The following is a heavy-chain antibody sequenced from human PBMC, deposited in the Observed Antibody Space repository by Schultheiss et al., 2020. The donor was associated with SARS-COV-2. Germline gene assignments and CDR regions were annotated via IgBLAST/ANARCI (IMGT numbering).Heavy chain of an antibody. D-gene: IGHD3-22*01. CDR2: ISSSSSYI. V-gene: IGHV3-21*01. J-gene: IGHJ2*01. CDR3: ARDPGISDSSGYYFFRPYWYFDL. Sequence: GGSLRLSCAASGFTFSSYSMNWVRQAPGKGLEWVSSISSSSSYIYYADSVKGRFTISRDNAKNSLYLQMNSLRAEDTAVYYCARDPGISDSSGYYFFRPYWYFDLWGRGTLVTVS. CDR1: GFTFSSYS.